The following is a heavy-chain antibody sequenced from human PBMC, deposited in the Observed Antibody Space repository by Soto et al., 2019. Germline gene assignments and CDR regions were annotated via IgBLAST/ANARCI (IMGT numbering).Heavy chain of an antibody. CDR3: ARGVDTAMVPYYYYGMDV. CDR1: GYTFTSYD. J-gene: IGHJ6*02. CDR2: MNPNSGNT. Sequence: QVQLVQSGAEVKKPGASVKVSCKASGYTFTSYDINWVRQATGQGLEWMGWMNPNSGNTGYAQKFQGRVTMTRNTSISTAYMELSSLGSEDTAVYYCARGVDTAMVPYYYYGMDVWGQGTTVTVSS. D-gene: IGHD5-18*01. V-gene: IGHV1-8*01.